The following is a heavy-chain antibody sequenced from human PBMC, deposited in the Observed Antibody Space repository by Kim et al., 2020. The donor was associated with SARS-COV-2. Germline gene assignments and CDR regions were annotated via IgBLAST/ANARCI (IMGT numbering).Heavy chain of an antibody. V-gene: IGHV1-46*01. CDR2: INPSGGST. Sequence: ASVKVSCKSSGYTFTSYYMHWVRQAPGQGLEWMGIINPSGGSTSYAQKFQGRVTMTRDTSTSTVYMELSSLRSEDTAVYYCATWKDYYDSSGYQIDYWGQGTLVTVSS. J-gene: IGHJ4*02. CDR1: GYTFTSYY. D-gene: IGHD3-22*01. CDR3: ATWKDYYDSSGYQIDY.